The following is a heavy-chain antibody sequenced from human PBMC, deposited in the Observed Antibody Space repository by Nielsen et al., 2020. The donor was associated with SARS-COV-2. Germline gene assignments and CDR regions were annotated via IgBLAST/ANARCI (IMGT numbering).Heavy chain of an antibody. D-gene: IGHD3-10*01. CDR2: TSASGAST. J-gene: IGHJ3*02. V-gene: IGHV3-23*01. CDR3: AKDDVVRGDAYDI. Sequence: ESLKISFAASGFTFNIYAMAWVRRAPGRGLEWVSGTSASGASTYYADSVKGRFSISRDNSRNTLYLQMNSLRVEDTAIYFCAKDDVVRGDAYDIWGQGTVVTVSS. CDR1: GFTFNIYA.